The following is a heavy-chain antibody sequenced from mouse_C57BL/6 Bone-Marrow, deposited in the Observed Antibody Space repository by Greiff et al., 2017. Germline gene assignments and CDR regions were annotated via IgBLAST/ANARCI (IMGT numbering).Heavy chain of an antibody. Sequence: QVQLQQPGAELVKPGASVKLSCKASGYTFTSYWMHWVKQRPGQGLEWIGMIHPNSGSTNYNEKFKSKATLTVDKSSSTAYMQLSSLTSEDSAVYYGARFNYCVSSFPTWFAYWGQGTLVTVSA. D-gene: IGHD1-1*01. CDR1: GYTFTSYW. J-gene: IGHJ3*01. V-gene: IGHV1-64*01. CDR2: IHPNSGST. CDR3: ARFNYCVSSFPTWFAY.